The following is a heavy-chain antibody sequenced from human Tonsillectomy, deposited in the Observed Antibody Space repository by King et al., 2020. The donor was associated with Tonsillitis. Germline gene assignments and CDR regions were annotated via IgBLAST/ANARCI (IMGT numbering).Heavy chain of an antibody. J-gene: IGHJ5*02. CDR1: GFTYDDYD. Sequence: VQLVESGGGLVQPGRSLRLSCAASGFTYDDYDMHWVRQAPGKGLEWVSGISWNIGSMVYADSVKGRFTISRDNAKNSLCLQMNSLGAEYTALYYCAKGGGYLMGDWFDPWGQGTLVTVSS. V-gene: IGHV3-9*01. CDR3: AKGGGYLMGDWFDP. CDR2: ISWNIGSM. D-gene: IGHD3-22*01.